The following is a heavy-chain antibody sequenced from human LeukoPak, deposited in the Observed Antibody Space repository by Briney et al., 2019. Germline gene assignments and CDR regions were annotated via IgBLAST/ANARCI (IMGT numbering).Heavy chain of an antibody. V-gene: IGHV1-46*01. D-gene: IGHD2/OR15-2a*01. J-gene: IGHJ4*02. CDR3: ARGSNYIVIFD. CDR2: INPSDGTT. CDR1: GYTFTAYY. Sequence: ASVKVSCKASGYTFTAYYMHWVRQAPGQGLEWMGIINPSDGTTGYAQKFQGRVTMTRDMSTSTAYMELSSLRSDDTAVYYCARGSNYIVIFDWGQGTLVTVSS.